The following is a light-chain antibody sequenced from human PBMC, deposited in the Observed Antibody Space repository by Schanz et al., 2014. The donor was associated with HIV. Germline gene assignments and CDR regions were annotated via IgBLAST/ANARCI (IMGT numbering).Light chain of an antibody. CDR1: SSNIGAGYD. Sequence: QSVLTQPPSVSGAPGQGITISCTGTSSNIGAGYDVHWYQHLPGRAPKLLIYGNNNRPSGVPDRFSGSKSGTSASLAITGLQAEDEADYYCATWHSSLREVVFGGGTKLTVL. CDR2: GNN. CDR3: ATWHSSLREVV. J-gene: IGLJ2*01. V-gene: IGLV1-40*01.